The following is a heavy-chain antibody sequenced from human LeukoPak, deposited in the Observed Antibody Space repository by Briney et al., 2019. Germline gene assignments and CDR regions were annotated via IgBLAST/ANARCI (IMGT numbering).Heavy chain of an antibody. J-gene: IGHJ4*02. CDR2: IYYSGST. CDR3: ARAPMIRGYFDY. CDR1: GGSISSGGYS. Sequence: SETLSLTCTVSGGSISSGGYSWSWIRQHPGKGLEWIGYIYYSGSTYYNPSLKSRVTISVDTSKNQFSLKLSSVTAADTAVYYCARAPMIRGYFDYWGQGTLVTVSS. V-gene: IGHV4-31*03. D-gene: IGHD3-22*01.